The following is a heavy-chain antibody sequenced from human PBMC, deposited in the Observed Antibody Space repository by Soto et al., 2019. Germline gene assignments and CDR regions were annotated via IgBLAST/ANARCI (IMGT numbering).Heavy chain of an antibody. D-gene: IGHD2-15*01. J-gene: IGHJ4*02. Sequence: QVQLQESGPGLVKPSETLSLTCTVSGGSISSYYWSWIRQPPGKGLEWIAYINYSGSTNYNPSLKSRVTISVDISKNQFYLKLSSVTAADTAVYYCARDRYCSGGTCYPFLLDYWGQGILVTVSS. CDR3: ARDRYCSGGTCYPFLLDY. CDR1: GGSISSYY. CDR2: INYSGST. V-gene: IGHV4-59*01.